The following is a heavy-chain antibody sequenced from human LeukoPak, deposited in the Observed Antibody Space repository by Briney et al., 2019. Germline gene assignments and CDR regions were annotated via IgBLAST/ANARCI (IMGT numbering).Heavy chain of an antibody. J-gene: IGHJ5*02. Sequence: SETLSLTCAVYGGSFSGYYWSWIRQPPGKGLEWIGEINHSGSTNYNPSLKSRVTISVDTSKNQFSLKLSSVTAADTAVYYCARLFRYSYAYGWFDPWGQGTLVTVSS. D-gene: IGHD5-18*01. CDR3: ARLFRYSYAYGWFDP. CDR2: INHSGST. V-gene: IGHV4-34*01. CDR1: GGSFSGYY.